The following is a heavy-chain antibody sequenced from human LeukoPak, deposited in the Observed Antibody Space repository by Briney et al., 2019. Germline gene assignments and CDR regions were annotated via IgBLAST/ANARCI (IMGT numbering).Heavy chain of an antibody. CDR1: GYTFTSYD. CDR3: ARGASIVGANNY. J-gene: IGHJ4*02. CDR2: MNPNSGNT. V-gene: IGHV1-8*01. D-gene: IGHD1-26*01. Sequence: ASVKVSCKASGYTFTSYDINWVRQATGQGLEWVGWMNPNSGNTGYAQKFQGRVTMTRNTSTSTAYMELSSLRSEDTAVYYCARGASIVGANNYWGQGTLVTVSS.